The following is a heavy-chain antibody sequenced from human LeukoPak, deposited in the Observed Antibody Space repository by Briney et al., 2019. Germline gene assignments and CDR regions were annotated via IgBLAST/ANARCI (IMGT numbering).Heavy chain of an antibody. D-gene: IGHD3-10*01. CDR1: GYPFTSYA. CDR3: AREGSRLLWFGERGAFDI. V-gene: IGHV1-3*01. CDR2: INAGNGNT. J-gene: IGHJ3*02. Sequence: ASVKVSCKASGYPFTSYAMHWVRQAPGQRLEWMGWINAGNGNTKYSQKFQGRVTITRDTSASTAYMELSSLRSEDTAVYYCAREGSRLLWFGERGAFDIWGQGTMVTVSS.